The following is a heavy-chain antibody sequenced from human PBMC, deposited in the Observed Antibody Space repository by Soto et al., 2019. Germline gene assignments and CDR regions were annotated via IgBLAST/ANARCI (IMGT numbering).Heavy chain of an antibody. J-gene: IGHJ6*03. V-gene: IGHV3-23*01. D-gene: IGHD5-18*01. Sequence: GGSLRLSCAASGFTFSSYAMSWVRQAPGKGLEWVSAISGSGGSTYYADSVKGRFTISRDNSKNTLYLQMNSLRAEDTAVYYCASNGERRGYSYGYYYYMDVWGKGTTVTVSS. CDR3: ASNGERRGYSYGYYYYMDV. CDR2: ISGSGGST. CDR1: GFTFSSYA.